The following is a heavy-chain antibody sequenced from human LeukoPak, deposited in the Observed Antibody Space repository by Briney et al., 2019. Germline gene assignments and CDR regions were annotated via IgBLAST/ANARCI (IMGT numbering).Heavy chain of an antibody. J-gene: IGHJ4*02. Sequence: PGGSLRLSCAASGFTFSSYGMHWVRQAPGKGLEWVAFIRYDGSNKYYADSVKGRFTISRDNSKNTLYLQMNSLRAEDTAVYYCANMYYYDSSGFWSFDYWGQGTLVTVSS. CDR3: ANMYYYDSSGFWSFDY. D-gene: IGHD3-22*01. V-gene: IGHV3-30*02. CDR1: GFTFSSYG. CDR2: IRYDGSNK.